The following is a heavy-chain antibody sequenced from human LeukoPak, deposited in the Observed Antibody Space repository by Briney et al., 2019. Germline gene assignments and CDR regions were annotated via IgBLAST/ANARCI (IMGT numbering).Heavy chain of an antibody. CDR1: GGSISSYY. CDR3: ARHWNDDPYFDS. D-gene: IGHD1-1*01. J-gene: IGHJ4*02. Sequence: SETLSLTRTVSGGSISSYYWSWIRQPPGKGQEWIGYIYNSGSTNYNPSLKSRVTISVDTSKNQFSLKLSSVTAADTAVYYCARHWNDDPYFDSWGQGTLVTVSS. V-gene: IGHV4-59*01. CDR2: IYNSGST.